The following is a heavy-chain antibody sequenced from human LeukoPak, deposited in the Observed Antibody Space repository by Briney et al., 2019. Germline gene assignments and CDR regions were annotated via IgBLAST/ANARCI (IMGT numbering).Heavy chain of an antibody. Sequence: SQTLSLTCTVSGGSISSGDYYWSWIRQPPGKGLAWIGYIYYSGSTYYNPSLKSRVTISVDTSKNQFSLKLSSVTAADTAVYYCARGGITMVRGVIPQIDYWGQGTLVTVSS. CDR1: GGSISSGDYY. CDR3: ARGGITMVRGVIPQIDY. CDR2: IYYSGST. J-gene: IGHJ4*02. D-gene: IGHD3-10*01. V-gene: IGHV4-30-4*08.